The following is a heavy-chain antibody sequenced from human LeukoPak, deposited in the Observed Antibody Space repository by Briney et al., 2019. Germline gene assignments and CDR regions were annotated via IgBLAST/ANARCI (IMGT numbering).Heavy chain of an antibody. CDR2: IYPGDSDT. Sequence: GESLKISCKGSGYSFTDYWIGWVRQMPGKGREWMGIIYPGDSDTRYSPSFQGQVTISADKSINTAFLQWSSLKASNTAMYYCTRQRYFDYWGQGTLVTVSS. J-gene: IGHJ4*02. CDR1: GYSFTDYW. V-gene: IGHV5-51*01. CDR3: TRQRYFDY.